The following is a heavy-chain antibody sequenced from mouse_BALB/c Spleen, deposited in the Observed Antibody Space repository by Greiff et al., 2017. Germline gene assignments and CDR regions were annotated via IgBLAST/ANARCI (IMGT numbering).Heavy chain of an antibody. CDR2: ISDGGSYT. J-gene: IGHJ4*01. CDR1: GFTFSDYY. V-gene: IGHV5-4*02. Sequence: EVQGVESGGGLVKPGGSLKLSCAASGFTFSDYYMYWVRQTPEKRLEWVATISDGGSYTYYPDSVKGRFTISRDNAKNNLYLQMSSLKSEDTAMYYCARKHAMDYWGQGTSVTVSS. CDR3: ARKHAMDY.